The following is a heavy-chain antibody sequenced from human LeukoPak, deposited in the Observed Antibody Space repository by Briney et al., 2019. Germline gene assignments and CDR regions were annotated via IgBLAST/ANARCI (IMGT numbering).Heavy chain of an antibody. V-gene: IGHV3-23*01. Sequence: PGGSLRLSCAASGFTFSTYAMSWVRQAPGKGLEWVSGLTGGGGGTSYADSVKGRFTISRDNSKNTLYLQMNSLRAEDTAVYYRAKDKGAVTGTFDYWGQGTLVTVSS. J-gene: IGHJ4*02. D-gene: IGHD1-14*01. CDR3: AKDKGAVTGTFDY. CDR1: GFTFSTYA. CDR2: LTGGGGGT.